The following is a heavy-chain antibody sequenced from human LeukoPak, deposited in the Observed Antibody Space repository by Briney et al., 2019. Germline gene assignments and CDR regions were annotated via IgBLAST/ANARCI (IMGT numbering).Heavy chain of an antibody. V-gene: IGHV4-59*01. CDR1: GGFISSYY. J-gene: IGHJ4*02. CDR3: ARGGWELLPDY. Sequence: SETLSHTCTVSGGFISSYYWSWIRQPPGKGLEWIGYIYYSGSTNYNPSLKGRVTISVDTSKIQFSLKLTSVTAADTAVYYCARGGWELLPDYWGQGTLVTVSS. D-gene: IGHD1-26*01. CDR2: IYYSGST.